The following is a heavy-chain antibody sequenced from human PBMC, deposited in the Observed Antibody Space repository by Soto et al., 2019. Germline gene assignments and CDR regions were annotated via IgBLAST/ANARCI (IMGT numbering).Heavy chain of an antibody. D-gene: IGHD3-9*01. V-gene: IGHV3-53*01. Sequence: HPGGSLRLSCAASGFTVSSNYMSWVRQAPGKGLEWVSVIYSGGSTYYADSVKGRFTISRDNSKNTLYLQMNSLRAEDTAVYYCAREKVYDYDVLTGYYQYYGMAVWGQGTTVTVSS. J-gene: IGHJ6*02. CDR2: IYSGGST. CDR1: GFTVSSNY. CDR3: AREKVYDYDVLTGYYQYYGMAV.